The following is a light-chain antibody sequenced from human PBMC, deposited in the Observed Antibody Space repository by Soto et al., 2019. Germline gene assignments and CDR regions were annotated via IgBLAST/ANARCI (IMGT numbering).Light chain of an antibody. V-gene: IGKV3-11*01. CDR3: QQRSNWPWT. CDR1: QSVSSY. J-gene: IGKJ1*01. Sequence: EIVLTQSPATLSLSPGERDPLSCRASQSVSSYLAWYQQKHGQAPRLLIYDAFNRATGIPARFSGSGSGTDFTLTISSREPEDFAVYYCQQRSNWPWTFGQGTKVEIK. CDR2: DAF.